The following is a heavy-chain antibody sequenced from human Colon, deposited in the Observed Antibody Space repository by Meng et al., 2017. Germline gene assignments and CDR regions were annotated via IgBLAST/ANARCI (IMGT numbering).Heavy chain of an antibody. CDR3: ARGDRGQQLVLVY. CDR2: INHSESA. Sequence: QVQLQQWGAGLLKPSETLSLNCAVYGGSFSGYYWTWIRQPPGKGLEWIGEINHSESADYNPSLKSRVTISLDTSKNQFSLKVTSVTAADTAVYYCARGDRGQQLVLVYWGQGTLVTVSS. D-gene: IGHD6-13*01. CDR1: GGSFSGYY. V-gene: IGHV4-34*01. J-gene: IGHJ4*02.